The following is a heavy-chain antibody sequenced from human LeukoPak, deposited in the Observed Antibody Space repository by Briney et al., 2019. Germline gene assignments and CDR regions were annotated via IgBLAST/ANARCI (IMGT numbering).Heavy chain of an antibody. CDR3: ARVPRITIFGVVIIQSVDAFDI. CDR1: GASFSGYY. Sequence: PSETLSLTCAVYGASFSGYYWSWIRQPPGKWLEWIGEINHIGSTNYNPSLKSRVTISVDTSKNQFSLKLSSVTAADTAVYYCARVPRITIFGVVIIQSVDAFDIWGQGTMVTVSS. D-gene: IGHD3-3*01. CDR2: INHIGST. V-gene: IGHV4-34*01. J-gene: IGHJ3*02.